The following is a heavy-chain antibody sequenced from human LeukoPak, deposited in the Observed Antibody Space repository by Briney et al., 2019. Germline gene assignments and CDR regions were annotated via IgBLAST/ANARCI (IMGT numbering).Heavy chain of an antibody. CDR3: ARGSTARYYYDSSGYYRGAVDY. CDR1: GYTFSNYY. Sequence: ASVKVSCKASGYTFSNYYIHRVRQAPGQGLEWMGIIGGSTNYAQKFQGRVTMTRDTSTSTVYMELSSLRSDDTAVYYCARGSTARYYYDSSGYYRGAVDYWGQGTLVTISS. J-gene: IGHJ4*02. V-gene: IGHV1-46*01. CDR2: IGGST. D-gene: IGHD3-22*01.